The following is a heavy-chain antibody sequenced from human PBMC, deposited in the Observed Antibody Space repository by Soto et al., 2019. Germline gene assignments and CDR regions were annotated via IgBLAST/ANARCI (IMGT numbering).Heavy chain of an antibody. D-gene: IGHD2-15*01. Sequence: GGSMRLSCAAAGFTFSGSSVPWVRQASGKGLEWVGRIRNKANSSATAYAASVRGRFTIPRDASKNTAFLQMNSLNTEDTAVYYCISHSPEDMIRTWGQGTLVTVSS. CDR3: ISHSPEDMIRT. J-gene: IGHJ4*02. CDR2: IRNKANSSAT. CDR1: GFTFSGSS. V-gene: IGHV3-73*01.